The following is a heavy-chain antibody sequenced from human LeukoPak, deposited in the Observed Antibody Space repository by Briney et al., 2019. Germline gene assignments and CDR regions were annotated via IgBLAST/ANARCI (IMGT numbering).Heavy chain of an antibody. CDR1: GFTFTNYG. D-gene: IGHD4-17*01. J-gene: IGHJ4*02. V-gene: IGHV3-33*01. CDR3: ARDLGDFADY. Sequence: GGSLRLSCTASGFTFTNYGIHWVRQAPGKGLEWVGLIWNDGNNKFYADSVKGRFTISRDNSKNTLYLQMNSLRAEDTAVYYCARDLGDFADYWGQGTLVTVS. CDR2: IWNDGNNK.